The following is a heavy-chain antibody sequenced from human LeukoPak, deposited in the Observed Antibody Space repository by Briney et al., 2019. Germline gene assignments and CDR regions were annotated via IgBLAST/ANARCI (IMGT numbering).Heavy chain of an antibody. J-gene: IGHJ4*02. CDR3: ARDRDCSGGSCYSSFFY. CDR1: GYTFTSYG. V-gene: IGHV1-18*01. D-gene: IGHD2-15*01. Sequence: GASVKVSCKASGYTFTSYGISWVRQAPGQGLEWMGWISAYNGNTNYAQKLQGRVTMTTDTSTSTAYMELRSLRSDDTAVYYCARDRDCSGGSCYSSFFYWGQGTLVTVSS. CDR2: ISAYNGNT.